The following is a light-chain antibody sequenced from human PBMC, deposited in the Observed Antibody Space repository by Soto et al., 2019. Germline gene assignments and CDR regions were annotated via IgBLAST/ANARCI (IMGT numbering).Light chain of an antibody. CDR1: SSDVGGYNY. CDR3: CSYAGSYTLV. Sequence: QSVLTQPRPVSGSPGQSVTISCTGTSSDVGGYNYVSWYQQHPGKAPKLMIHDVSKRPSGVPDRFSGSKSGNTASLTISGLQAEDEADYYCCSYAGSYTLVFGGGTKVTVL. V-gene: IGLV2-11*01. J-gene: IGLJ2*01. CDR2: DVS.